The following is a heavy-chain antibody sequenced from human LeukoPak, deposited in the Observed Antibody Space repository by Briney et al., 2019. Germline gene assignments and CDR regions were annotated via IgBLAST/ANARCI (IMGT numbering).Heavy chain of an antibody. J-gene: IGHJ6*02. V-gene: IGHV4-61*01. Sequence: SETLSLTCTVSGGSVSSGSYYWSWIRKPPGKGLEWIGYIYYSGSTNYNPSLKSRVTISVDTSKNQFSLKLSSVTAADTAVYYCARVGTKNYYYGMDVWGQGTTVTVSS. CDR1: GGSVSSGSYY. CDR3: ARVGTKNYYYGMDV. D-gene: IGHD2-8*01. CDR2: IYYSGST.